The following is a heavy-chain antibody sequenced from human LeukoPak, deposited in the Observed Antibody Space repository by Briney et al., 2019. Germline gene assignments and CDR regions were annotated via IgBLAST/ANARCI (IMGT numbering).Heavy chain of an antibody. J-gene: IGHJ4*02. CDR2: IWYDGSNR. CDR3: ARDFGFSPSSGYSFAY. Sequence: GGSLRLSCAASGFAFSRYGMHWVRQAPGKGLEWVAVIWYDGSNRQYVDSVKGRFTISRDNSKNTLYLQMNSLRADDTAVYYCARDFGFSPSSGYSFAYWGQGTLVTVSS. CDR1: GFAFSRYG. D-gene: IGHD3-22*01. V-gene: IGHV3-33*01.